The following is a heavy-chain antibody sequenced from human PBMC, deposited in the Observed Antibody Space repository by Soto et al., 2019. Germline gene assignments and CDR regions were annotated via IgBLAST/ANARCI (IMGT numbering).Heavy chain of an antibody. V-gene: IGHV1-69*13. CDR1: GGTFSSYA. J-gene: IGHJ6*02. Sequence: SVKVSCKASGGTFSSYAISWVRQAPGQGLEWMGGIIPTFGTANYAQKFQGRVTITADESTSTAYMELSSLRSEDTAVYYCARVGPYCSSTSCPGGMDVWGQGTTVTVSS. D-gene: IGHD2-2*01. CDR3: ARVGPYCSSTSCPGGMDV. CDR2: IIPTFGTA.